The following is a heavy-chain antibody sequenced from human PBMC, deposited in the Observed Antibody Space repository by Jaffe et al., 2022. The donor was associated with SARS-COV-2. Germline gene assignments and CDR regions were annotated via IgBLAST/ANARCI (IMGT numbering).Heavy chain of an antibody. CDR3: ARRTRTGRYLGL. J-gene: IGHJ2*01. D-gene: IGHD1-1*01. Sequence: QLQLQESGPGLVKNSEALSLTCTVSGDSISSGDYFWDWIRQPPGNGLEWIGTIYYTGTTYYNPSLGSRVTISVDTSKSQFSLNLSSVTAADTAVYYCARRTRTGRYLGLWGRGTLVTVSS. V-gene: IGHV4-39*01. CDR1: GDSISSGDYF. CDR2: IYYTGTT.